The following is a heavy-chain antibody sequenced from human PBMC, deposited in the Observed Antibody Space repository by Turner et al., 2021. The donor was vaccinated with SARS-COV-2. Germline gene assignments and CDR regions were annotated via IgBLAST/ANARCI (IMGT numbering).Heavy chain of an antibody. V-gene: IGHV3-21*01. Sequence: EVQLVEFGGGLVKPGGSLGLSFAASGFTFSNYSMNWVRQAPGKGLEWVSSISSRSSYIYYADSVKGRFTISRDNAKNSLYLQMNSLRAEDTAVYYCANNYPHWGQGTLVTVSS. CDR3: ANNYPH. D-gene: IGHD3-10*01. CDR2: ISSRSSYI. CDR1: GFTFSNYS. J-gene: IGHJ4*02.